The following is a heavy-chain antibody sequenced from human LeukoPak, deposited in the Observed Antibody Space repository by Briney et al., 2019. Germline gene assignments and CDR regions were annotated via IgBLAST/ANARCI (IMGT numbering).Heavy chain of an antibody. CDR2: IYHSGSA. CDR3: ARQGRMATIIPDAFDI. D-gene: IGHD5-24*01. J-gene: IGHJ3*02. Sequence: PSQTLSLTCAVSGGSISYSGYSWTWIRQPPGKGLEWIGYIYHSGSAYYNPSLNSRVTISVDRSKNQFSLKLSSVTAADTAVYYCARQGRMATIIPDAFDIWGQGTMVTVSS. V-gene: IGHV4-30-2*01. CDR1: GGSISYSGYS.